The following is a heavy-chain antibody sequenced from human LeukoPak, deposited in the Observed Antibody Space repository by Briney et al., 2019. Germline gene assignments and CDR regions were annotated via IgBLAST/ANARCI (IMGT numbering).Heavy chain of an antibody. V-gene: IGHV1-2*02. J-gene: IGHJ6*03. CDR3: AKAAAGRQHSYYYYYYLDV. D-gene: IGHD6-13*01. Sequence: GASVKVSCKASGYTFTGYYMHWVRQAPGQGLEWMGWINPNSGGTNYAQKFQGRVTMTRDTSISTAYMELSRLRSDDTAVYYCAKAAAGRQHSYYYYYYLDVWGTGTTVTISS. CDR2: INPNSGGT. CDR1: GYTFTGYY.